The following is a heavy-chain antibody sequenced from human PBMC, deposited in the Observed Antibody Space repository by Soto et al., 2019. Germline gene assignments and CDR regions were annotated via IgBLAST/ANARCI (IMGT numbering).Heavy chain of an antibody. J-gene: IGHJ3*02. CDR1: GFTFSSYG. CDR2: IWYDGSNK. D-gene: IGHD3-22*01. V-gene: IGHV3-33*01. CDR3: ARGGYYYDSSGSINPETDAFDI. Sequence: GGSLRLSCAASGFTFSSYGMHWVRQAPGKGLEWVAVIWYDGSNKYYADSVKGRFTISRDNSKNTLYLQMNSLRAEDTAVYYCARGGYYYDSSGSINPETDAFDIWGQGTMVTVSS.